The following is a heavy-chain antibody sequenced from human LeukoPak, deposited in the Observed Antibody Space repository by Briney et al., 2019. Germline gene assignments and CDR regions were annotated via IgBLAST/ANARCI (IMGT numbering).Heavy chain of an antibody. V-gene: IGHV1-2*02. J-gene: IGHJ5*02. Sequence: GASVKVSCKASGYTYTGYYMHWVRQGPGQGLEWMGWINPNSGGTNYAQKFQGRVTMTRDTSISTAYMELSRLRSDDTAVYYCARADRRTSNWFDPWGQGTLVTVSS. CDR2: INPNSGGT. D-gene: IGHD3/OR15-3a*01. CDR1: GYTYTGYY. CDR3: ARADRRTSNWFDP.